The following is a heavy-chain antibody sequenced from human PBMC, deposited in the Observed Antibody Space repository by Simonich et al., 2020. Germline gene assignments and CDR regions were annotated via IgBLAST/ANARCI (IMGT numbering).Heavy chain of an antibody. CDR3: AREQARGGAFDI. V-gene: IGHV3-21*01. CDR1: GFTFSSYS. D-gene: IGHD3-16*01. Sequence: EVQLVESGVGLVKPGGSLRLSCAASGFTFSSYSMNWVRQAPGKGLDGVSSIRSSSSNIYYADSVKGRFTISRDNAKNSRYLQMNSLRAEDTAVYYCAREQARGGAFDIWGQGTMVTVSS. CDR2: IRSSSSNI. J-gene: IGHJ3*02.